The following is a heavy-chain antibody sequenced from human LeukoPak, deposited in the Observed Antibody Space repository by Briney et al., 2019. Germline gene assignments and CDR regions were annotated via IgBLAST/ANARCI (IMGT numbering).Heavy chain of an antibody. D-gene: IGHD4-23*01. Sequence: ASVTVSCKASGGTFSSYAISWVRQAPGQGLEWMGGIIPIFGTANYAQKFQGRVTITTDESTSTAYMELSSLRPEDTAVYYCARYTVADGNYFDYWGQGTLVTVSS. CDR3: ARYTVADGNYFDY. V-gene: IGHV1-69*05. CDR2: IIPIFGTA. CDR1: GGTFSSYA. J-gene: IGHJ4*02.